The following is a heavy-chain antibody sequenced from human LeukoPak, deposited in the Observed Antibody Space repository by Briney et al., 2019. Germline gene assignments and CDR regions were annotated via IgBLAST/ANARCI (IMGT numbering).Heavy chain of an antibody. Sequence: PSETLSLTCTVSGGSINSYYWSWIRQPPGKGLEWIGYIYYSGSTNYNPSLKSRVTISVDTSKNQFSLKLSSVTAADTAVYYCARCYSSSPYYYYYYMDVWGKGTTVTVSS. V-gene: IGHV4-59*01. J-gene: IGHJ6*03. D-gene: IGHD6-6*01. CDR3: ARCYSSSPYYYYYYMDV. CDR1: GGSINSYY. CDR2: IYYSGST.